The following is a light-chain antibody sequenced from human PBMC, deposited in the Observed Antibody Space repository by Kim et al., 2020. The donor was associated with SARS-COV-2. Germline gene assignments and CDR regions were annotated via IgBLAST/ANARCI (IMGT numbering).Light chain of an antibody. CDR2: RDT. V-gene: IGLV3-9*01. J-gene: IGLJ2*01. CDR3: QVWDSSIGV. Sequence: SVALGQTARITCGGNNIGNKNVHWYQQKPGQAPILVICRDTNRPSGIPERFPGSNSGNTATLTISRAQAGDESDYYCQVWDSSIGVFGGGTQLTVL. CDR1: NIGNKN.